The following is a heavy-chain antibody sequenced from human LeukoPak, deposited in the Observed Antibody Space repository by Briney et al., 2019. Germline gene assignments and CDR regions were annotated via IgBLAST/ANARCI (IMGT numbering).Heavy chain of an antibody. CDR2: IYPDDSET. CDR3: ARRPPYSSSSYYFDY. Sequence: GESLKIPCKGSGYSLTNYWIAWVRQMPGKGLEWMGIIYPDDSETRYNPSFQGQVTISADWSISTAYLQWSSLKASDTAMYYCARRPPYSSSSYYFDYWGQGALVTVSS. D-gene: IGHD6-6*01. CDR1: GYSLTNYW. J-gene: IGHJ4*02. V-gene: IGHV5-51*01.